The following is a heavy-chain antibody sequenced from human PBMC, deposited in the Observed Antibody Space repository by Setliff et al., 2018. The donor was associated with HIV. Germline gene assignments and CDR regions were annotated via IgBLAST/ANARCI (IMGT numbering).Heavy chain of an antibody. V-gene: IGHV3-21*01. D-gene: IGHD2-15*01. J-gene: IGHJ4*02. CDR2: ITTGSSFK. CDR3: AIGGFDY. CDR1: GFSCASHS. Sequence: GGSLRLSCAASGFSCASHSMNWARQAPGKRPEWVSSITTGSSFKYHADSLKGRFTIPRDDAENSLYLQMNSLGPEDTAVYYCAIGGFDYWGQGTLVTVSS.